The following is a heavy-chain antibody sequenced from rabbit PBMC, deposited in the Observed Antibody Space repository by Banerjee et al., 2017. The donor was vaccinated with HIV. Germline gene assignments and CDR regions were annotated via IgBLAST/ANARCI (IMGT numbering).Heavy chain of an antibody. V-gene: IGHV1S45*01. CDR2: INTGTSGST. CDR1: GFTLSSYYY. J-gene: IGHJ4*01. Sequence: QEQLEESGGGLVKPEGSLTLTCKASGFTLSSYYYMCWVRQAPGKGLEWIGYINTGTSGSTWYANWAKGRFTISKTSSTTVTLQMTSLTAADTATYFCARDLAGVTGWNFDLWGQGTLVTVS. D-gene: IGHD4-1*01. CDR3: ARDLAGVTGWNFDL.